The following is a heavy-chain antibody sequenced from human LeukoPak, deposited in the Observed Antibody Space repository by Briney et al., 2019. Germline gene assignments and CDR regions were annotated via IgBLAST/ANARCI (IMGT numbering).Heavy chain of an antibody. D-gene: IGHD1-26*01. J-gene: IGHJ4*02. CDR3: ASGIRAFDN. Sequence: GGSLRLSCAASGFTFSSYSMNWVRQAPGKGLEWVSSISSSRSYIYYADSVTGRFTICRDNDKNSLYLQMNSLRGEDTAVYYCASGIRAFDNWGQGTLVTVSA. CDR1: GFTFSSYS. CDR2: ISSSRSYI. V-gene: IGHV3-21*01.